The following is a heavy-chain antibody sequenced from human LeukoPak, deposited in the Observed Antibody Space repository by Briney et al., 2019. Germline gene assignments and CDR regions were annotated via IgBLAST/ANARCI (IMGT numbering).Heavy chain of an antibody. D-gene: IGHD6-19*01. Sequence: GGSLRLSCAASGFTFSSSAMSWVRQVPGKGLEWVSGISASGGSTYYADSVKGRFTISRDNSKNTLYLQMNSLRAEDTAVYYCAKEVGSSGWFPFDYWGQGTLVTVSS. CDR3: AKEVGSSGWFPFDY. V-gene: IGHV3-23*01. CDR2: ISASGGST. J-gene: IGHJ4*02. CDR1: GFTFSSSA.